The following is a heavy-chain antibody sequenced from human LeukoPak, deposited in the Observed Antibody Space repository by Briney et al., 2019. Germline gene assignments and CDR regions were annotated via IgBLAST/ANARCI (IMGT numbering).Heavy chain of an antibody. CDR1: GYSFTSYW. CDR2: IYPGDSDT. CDR3: ARLDGRYCSSTSCYYFDY. J-gene: IGHJ4*02. D-gene: IGHD2-2*01. V-gene: IGHV5-51*01. Sequence: GESLKISCKGSGYSFTSYWIGCVRQMPGKGLEWMGIIYPGDSDTRYSPSFQGQVTISADKSISTAYLQWSSLKASDTAMYYCARLDGRYCSSTSCYYFDYWGQGTLVTVSS.